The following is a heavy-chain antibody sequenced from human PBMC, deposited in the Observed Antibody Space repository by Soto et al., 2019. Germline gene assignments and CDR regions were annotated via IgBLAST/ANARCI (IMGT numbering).Heavy chain of an antibody. Sequence: TSETLCVTCTVAGGSISSNSYYWGWIRKPPGKGLEWIGSTYYGGSTHYNPSLKSRVTISVDTSKNQFSLKLSSVTAADTAVYYCARQNIVVVTALHFDYWGPGTLVTVSS. CDR1: GGSISSNSYY. V-gene: IGHV4-39*01. D-gene: IGHD2-21*02. CDR3: ARQNIVVVTALHFDY. J-gene: IGHJ4*02. CDR2: TYYGGST.